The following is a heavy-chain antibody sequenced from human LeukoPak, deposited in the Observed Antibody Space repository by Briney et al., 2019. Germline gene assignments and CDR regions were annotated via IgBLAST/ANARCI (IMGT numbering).Heavy chain of an antibody. CDR3: ASGPYPAAGTDHQFDY. CDR1: GASISSYY. J-gene: IGHJ4*02. Sequence: SETLSLTCTVSGASISSYYWSWIRQPPGKGLEWIGYIFYSGSTLYNPPLQSRVTISVDTSKNQFSLKLTSVTVADTAVYYCASGPYPAAGTDHQFDYWGQGTLVTVSS. CDR2: IFYSGST. V-gene: IGHV4-59*01. D-gene: IGHD6-13*01.